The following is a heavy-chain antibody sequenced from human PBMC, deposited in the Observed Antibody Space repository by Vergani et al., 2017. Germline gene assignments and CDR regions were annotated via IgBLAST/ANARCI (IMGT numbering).Heavy chain of an antibody. CDR3: ARDYGDYEAGMDV. D-gene: IGHD4-17*01. V-gene: IGHV4-59*01. CDR2: IYYSGST. Sequence: QVQLQESGPGLVKPSETLSLTCTVSGGSISSYYWSWIRQPPGKGLEWMGNIYYSGSTNYNPALKSRVTISVDTSKNQFSLKLSSVTAADTAVYYCARDYGDYEAGMDVWGQGTTVTVSS. J-gene: IGHJ6*02. CDR1: GGSISSYY.